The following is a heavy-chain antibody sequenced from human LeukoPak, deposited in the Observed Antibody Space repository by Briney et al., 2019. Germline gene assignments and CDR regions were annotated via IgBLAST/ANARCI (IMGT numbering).Heavy chain of an antibody. D-gene: IGHD3-9*01. CDR2: ISGSGGST. CDR1: GFTFSSYA. J-gene: IGHJ5*02. Sequence: GGSLRLSCAASGFTFSSYAMSWVRQAPGKGLEWVSAISGSGGSTYYADSVKGRYTISRDNSKNTLYLQMNSLRAEDTAVYYCVSTICDILTGRFDPWGQGTLVTVSS. CDR3: VSTICDILTGRFDP. V-gene: IGHV3-23*01.